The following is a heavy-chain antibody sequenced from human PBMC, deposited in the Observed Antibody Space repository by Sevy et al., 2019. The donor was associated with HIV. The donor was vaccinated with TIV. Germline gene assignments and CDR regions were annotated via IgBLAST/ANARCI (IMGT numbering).Heavy chain of an antibody. V-gene: IGHV3-48*03. J-gene: IGHJ1*01. CDR1: GFTFSSYE. CDR3: ARDPYGELQH. D-gene: IGHD4-17*01. CDR2: ISSSGSTI. Sequence: GGSLRLSCAASGFTFSSYEMNWVRQAPGKGLEWVSYISSSGSTIYYADSVKGRFTISRDNAKNSLYLQMNSLRAEDTAVYYCARDPYGELQHWGQGTLVTVSS.